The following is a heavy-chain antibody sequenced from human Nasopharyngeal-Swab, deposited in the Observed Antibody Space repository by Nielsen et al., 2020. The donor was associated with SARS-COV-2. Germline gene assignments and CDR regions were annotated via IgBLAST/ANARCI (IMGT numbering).Heavy chain of an antibody. CDR1: GGSISSGGYY. V-gene: IGHV4-31*03. Sequence: LRLSCTVSGGSISSGGYYWSWIRQHPGKGLEWIGYIYYSGSTYYNPSLKSRVTISVDTSKNQFSLKLSSVTAADTAVYYCARTDYYGSGSPDYWGQGTLVTVSS. D-gene: IGHD3-10*01. CDR3: ARTDYYGSGSPDY. J-gene: IGHJ4*02. CDR2: IYYSGST.